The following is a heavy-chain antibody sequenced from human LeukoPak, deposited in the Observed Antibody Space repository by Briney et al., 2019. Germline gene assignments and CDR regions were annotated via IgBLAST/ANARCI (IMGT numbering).Heavy chain of an antibody. Sequence: GGSLRLSCAASGFTFDDYAMHWVRQAPGKGPEWVSGISWNSGSIGYADSVKGRFTISRDNAKNSLYLQMNSLRAEDTALYYCAKGVVITSPFDYWGQGTLVTVSS. J-gene: IGHJ4*02. CDR3: AKGVVITSPFDY. CDR1: GFTFDDYA. CDR2: ISWNSGSI. D-gene: IGHD3-3*01. V-gene: IGHV3-9*01.